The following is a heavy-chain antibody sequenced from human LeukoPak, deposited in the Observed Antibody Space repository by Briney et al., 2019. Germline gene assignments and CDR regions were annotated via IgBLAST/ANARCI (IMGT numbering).Heavy chain of an antibody. CDR1: GFTFSSYA. V-gene: IGHV3-23*01. Sequence: GGSLRLSCAASGFTFSSYAMSWVRQAPGKGLGWVSAISGSGGSTYYADSVKGRFTISRDNSKNTLYLQMNSLRAEDTAVYYCAKGREQQLDEAYYFDYWGQGTLVTVSS. CDR3: AKGREQQLDEAYYFDY. J-gene: IGHJ4*02. D-gene: IGHD6-13*01. CDR2: ISGSGGST.